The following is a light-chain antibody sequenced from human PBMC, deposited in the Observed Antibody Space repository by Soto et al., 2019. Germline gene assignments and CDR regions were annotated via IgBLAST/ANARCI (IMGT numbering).Light chain of an antibody. CDR1: QGISSY. CDR2: AAS. V-gene: IGKV1-9*01. CDR3: QHLDSYST. Sequence: DIQLTQSPSFLSASVGDRVTITCRASQGISSYLAWYQQKPGKAPKLLIYAASTLQSGDPSRFSGSGSGTEFTLTISSLQPEDFATYYCQHLDSYSTFGQGTRREIK. J-gene: IGKJ5*01.